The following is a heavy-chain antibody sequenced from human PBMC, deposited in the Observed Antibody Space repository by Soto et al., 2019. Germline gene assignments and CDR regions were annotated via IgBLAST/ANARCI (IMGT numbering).Heavy chain of an antibody. CDR1: CGSISSVGYY. V-gene: IGHV4-31*03. J-gene: IGHJ5*02. CDR2: IYYSGST. D-gene: IGHD3-22*01. CDR3: ARVTSYYDSSGSWFDP. Sequence: PSETLSLTCTVSCGSISSVGYYWSWILQHTGKGLEWIGYIYYSGSTYYNPSLKSRVTISVDTSKNQFSLKLSSVTAADTAVYYCARVTSYYDSSGSWFDPWGQGTLVTGSS.